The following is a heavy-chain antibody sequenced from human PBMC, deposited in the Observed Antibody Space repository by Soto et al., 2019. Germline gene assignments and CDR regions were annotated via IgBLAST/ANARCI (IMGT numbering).Heavy chain of an antibody. Sequence: GGSLRLSCAASGFTFNSYGMSWVRQAPGKGLEWVSGISDRGGSTYYADSVKGRFTISRDNPKNTLYLQMNNLRAEDTAAYYCAKAKRISERATELDYWGQGTLVTVSS. J-gene: IGHJ4*02. CDR2: ISDRGGST. CDR1: GFTFNSYG. V-gene: IGHV3-23*01. CDR3: AKAKRISERATELDY.